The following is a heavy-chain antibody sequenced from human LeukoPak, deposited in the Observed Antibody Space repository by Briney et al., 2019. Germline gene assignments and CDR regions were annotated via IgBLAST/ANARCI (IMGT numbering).Heavy chain of an antibody. Sequence: SETLSLTCTVSGGSISSYYWSWIRQPPGKGLDWIGYIYYSGSTNYNPSLKSRVTISVDTSKNQFSLKLSSVTAADTAVYYCARDLFTMVRGVKSNWFDPWGQGTLVTVSS. J-gene: IGHJ5*02. V-gene: IGHV4-59*01. CDR3: ARDLFTMVRGVKSNWFDP. CDR1: GGSISSYY. CDR2: IYYSGST. D-gene: IGHD3-10*01.